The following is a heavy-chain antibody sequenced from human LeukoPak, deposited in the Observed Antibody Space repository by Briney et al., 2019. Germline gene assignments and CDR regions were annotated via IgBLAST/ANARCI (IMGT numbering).Heavy chain of an antibody. D-gene: IGHD5-24*01. J-gene: IGHJ3*02. Sequence: PSETLSLTCTVSGGSVSSGSYYWSWIRQPPGKGLECIGYIYYSGSTNYNPSLKSRVTISVDTSKNQFSLKLSSVTAADTAVYYCARETSWLHYAFDIWGQGTMVTVSS. V-gene: IGHV4-61*01. CDR1: GGSVSSGSYY. CDR3: ARETSWLHYAFDI. CDR2: IYYSGST.